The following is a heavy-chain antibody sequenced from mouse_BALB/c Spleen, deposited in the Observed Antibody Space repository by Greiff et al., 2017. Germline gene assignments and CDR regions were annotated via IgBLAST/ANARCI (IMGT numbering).Heavy chain of an antibody. D-gene: IGHD2-4*01. Sequence: EVQLVESGGGLVKPGGSLKLSCAASGFAFSSYDMSWVRQTPEKRLEWVAYISSGGGSTYYPDTVKGRFTISRDNAKNTLDLQMSSLKSEDTAMYYCARHRDYDAYWGQGTLVTVSA. J-gene: IGHJ3*01. CDR2: ISSGGGST. CDR1: GFAFSSYD. CDR3: ARHRDYDAY. V-gene: IGHV5-12-1*01.